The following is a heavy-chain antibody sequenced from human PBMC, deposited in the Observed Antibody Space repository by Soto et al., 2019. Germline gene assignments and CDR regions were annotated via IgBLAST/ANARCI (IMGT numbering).Heavy chain of an antibody. Sequence: EVQLVESGGGLVQPGGSLRLSCAASGFTVSSNYMSWVRQAPGKGLEWVSVIYSGGSTYYADSVKGRFTISRDNSKNTLYLQMNSLRAEDTAVYYCARDSAVYGDPPYYYYYYMDVWGKGTTVTVSS. CDR3: ARDSAVYGDPPYYYYYYMDV. J-gene: IGHJ6*03. CDR1: GFTVSSNY. CDR2: IYSGGST. V-gene: IGHV3-66*01. D-gene: IGHD4-17*01.